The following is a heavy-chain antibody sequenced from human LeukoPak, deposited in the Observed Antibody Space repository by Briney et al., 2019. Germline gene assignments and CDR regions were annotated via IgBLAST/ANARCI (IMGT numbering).Heavy chain of an antibody. Sequence: PGGSLRLSCAASGFTFSSYSANWVRQAPGKGLEWVSSISERSSYIYYADSMKGRFTISRDNAKNSLYLQMNSLRAEDTAVYYCARSTRRQNDAFDIWGQGTVVTVSS. J-gene: IGHJ3*02. CDR2: ISERSSYI. CDR3: ARSTRRQNDAFDI. CDR1: GFTFSSYS. V-gene: IGHV3-21*01.